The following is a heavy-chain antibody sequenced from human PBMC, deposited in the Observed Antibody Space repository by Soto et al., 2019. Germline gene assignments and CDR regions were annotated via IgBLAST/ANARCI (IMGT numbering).Heavy chain of an antibody. CDR3: ARGGDVLDY. CDR2: ASYDGTYK. D-gene: IGHD3-16*01. CDR1: GFVFGGFG. Sequence: QVELVESGGGVVRPGKSLTVSCTGSGFVFGGFGMHRVRQTPGKGLEWLGMASYDGTYKYFADSVKGRFTISRDNGMNTVYLQMDNLRLEDTALYYCARGGDVLDYWGRGTLVTVSS. V-gene: IGHV3-30*03. J-gene: IGHJ4*02.